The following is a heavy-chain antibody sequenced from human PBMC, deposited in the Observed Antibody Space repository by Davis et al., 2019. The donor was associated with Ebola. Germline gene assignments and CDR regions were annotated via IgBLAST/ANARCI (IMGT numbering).Heavy chain of an antibody. CDR1: GFTFSNYW. J-gene: IGHJ4*02. D-gene: IGHD6-19*01. CDR3: ARGAGYSSGWADY. V-gene: IGHV3-7*03. CDR2: IKQDGSEK. Sequence: GESLKISCAASGFTFSNYWMSWVRQAPGKGLEWVANIKQDGSEKYYVDSVKGRFTISRDNAKNSLYLQMNSLRAEDTAVYYCARGAGYSSGWADYWGQGTLVTVSS.